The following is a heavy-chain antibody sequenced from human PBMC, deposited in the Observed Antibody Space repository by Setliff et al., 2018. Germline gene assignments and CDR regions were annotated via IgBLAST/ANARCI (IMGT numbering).Heavy chain of an antibody. CDR2: INHRGST. CDR1: GGTFSDYH. V-gene: IGHV4-34*01. Sequence: SETLSLTCAAYGGTFSDYHWTWIRQSPEKGLEWIGEINHRGSTNYNPSLKSRVTISIDTSKDQFSLELTSVTAADTAVYYCARDRTYYGSGTYTRYSDYWGQGTLVTVSS. D-gene: IGHD3-10*01. J-gene: IGHJ4*02. CDR3: ARDRTYYGSGTYTRYSDY.